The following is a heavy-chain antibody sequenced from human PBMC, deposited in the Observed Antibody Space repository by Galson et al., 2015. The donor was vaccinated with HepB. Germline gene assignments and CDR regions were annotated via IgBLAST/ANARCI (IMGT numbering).Heavy chain of an antibody. D-gene: IGHD1-26*01. Sequence: SLRLSCAASGFTVSTKYMSWVRQAPGKGLEWVSLIYSGGSTYYADSVKGRFTISRDNSSNTLYLQMNSLRAEDTAVYYCARAGGSYRNWYFDLWGRGTLVTVSS. CDR3: ARAGGSYRNWYFDL. J-gene: IGHJ2*01. V-gene: IGHV3-53*01. CDR2: IYSGGST. CDR1: GFTVSTKY.